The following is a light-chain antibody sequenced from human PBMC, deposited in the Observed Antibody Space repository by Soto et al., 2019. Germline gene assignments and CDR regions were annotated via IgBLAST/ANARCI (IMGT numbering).Light chain of an antibody. V-gene: IGKV1-39*01. J-gene: IGKJ5*01. CDR3: QQTYSTPII. CDR1: QSIKSY. CDR2: AAS. Sequence: DIQMTQSPSSLSASVGDTVTITCRASQSIKSYLNWYQQKRGEAPKLLIYAASSLQGGVPPRFSGRGSGTDFTLTIKSLQPGDFATYYCQQTYSTPIIFGQGTRLDIK.